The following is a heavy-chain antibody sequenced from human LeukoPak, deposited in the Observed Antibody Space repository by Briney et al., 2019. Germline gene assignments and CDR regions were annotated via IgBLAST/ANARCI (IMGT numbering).Heavy chain of an antibody. V-gene: IGHV4-34*01. CDR1: GGSFSGYY. Sequence: SETLSLTCAVYGGSFSGYYWSWIRQPPGKGLEWIGEINHSGSTNYNPSLKGRVTISVDTSKNQFSLKLSSVTAADTAVYYCARGPLYTAIWGQGTMVTVSS. J-gene: IGHJ3*02. CDR2: INHSGST. CDR3: ARGPLYTAI. D-gene: IGHD5-18*01.